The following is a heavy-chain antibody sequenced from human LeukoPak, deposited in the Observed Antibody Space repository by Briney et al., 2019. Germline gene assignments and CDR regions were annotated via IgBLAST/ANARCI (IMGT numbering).Heavy chain of an antibody. J-gene: IGHJ4*02. Sequence: GGSLRLSCAASGFTFSNNGMTWVRQAPGKGMEWVTGISDGGDTTYDAGSVKGRFTVSRDNSKNILYLQMNSLGAEDTAIYYCAKTQGFFDHWGQGSLVTVSS. CDR3: AKTQGFFDH. V-gene: IGHV3-23*01. CDR1: GFTFSNNG. CDR2: ISDGGDTT.